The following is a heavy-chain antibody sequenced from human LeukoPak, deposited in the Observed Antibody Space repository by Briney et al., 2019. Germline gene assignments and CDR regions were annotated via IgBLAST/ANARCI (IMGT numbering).Heavy chain of an antibody. CDR3: ARVRATMVRGTSFDY. D-gene: IGHD3-10*01. CDR1: GGSFSGYY. Sequence: SETLSLTCAVYGGSFSGYYWSWIRQPPGKGLEWIGEINHSGSTNYNPSLKSRVTISVDTSKNQFSLKLSSVTAADTAVYYCARVRATMVRGTSFDYWGQGTLVTVSS. CDR2: INHSGST. V-gene: IGHV4-34*01. J-gene: IGHJ4*02.